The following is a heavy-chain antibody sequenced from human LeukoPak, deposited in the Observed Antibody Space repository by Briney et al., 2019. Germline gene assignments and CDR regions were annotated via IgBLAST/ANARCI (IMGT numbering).Heavy chain of an antibody. CDR1: GFTFSSYS. CDR3: AKDPGWYGDY. D-gene: IGHD6-19*01. J-gene: IGHJ4*02. CDR2: ISGSGGST. V-gene: IGHV3-23*01. Sequence: GGSLSLSCSASGFTFSSYSMSWFRPAPGKELEWVSAISGSGGSTYYADSVKGRFTISRDNSKNTLYLQINSLRAEDTAVYYCAKDPGWYGDYWGQGTLVTVSS.